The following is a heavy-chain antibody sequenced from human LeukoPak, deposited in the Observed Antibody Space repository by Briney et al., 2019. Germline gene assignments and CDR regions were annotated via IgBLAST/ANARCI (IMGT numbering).Heavy chain of an antibody. CDR2: IYYSGST. V-gene: IGHV4-30-4*08. D-gene: IGHD3-22*01. CDR3: ASRDSSGYPDY. J-gene: IGHJ4*02. Sequence: SWVRQPPGKGLEWIGYIYYSGSTFYNPSLKSRVTISVDTSKNQFSLKLTSVTAADTAVYYCASRDSSGYPDYWGQGTLVTVSS.